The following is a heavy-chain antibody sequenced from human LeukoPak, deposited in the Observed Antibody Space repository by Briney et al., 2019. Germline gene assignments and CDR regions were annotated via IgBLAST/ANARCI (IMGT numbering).Heavy chain of an antibody. CDR3: ARDKIYYYDSTPQFDY. V-gene: IGHV3-21*05. Sequence: PGGSLRLSCAASGFTFSSYSMNWVRQAPGKGLEWVSYISSSSSYIYYADSVKGRFTISRDNAKNSLYLQMNSLRAEDTAVYYCARDKIYYYDSTPQFDYWGQGTLVTVSS. D-gene: IGHD3-22*01. CDR2: ISSSSSYI. CDR1: GFTFSSYS. J-gene: IGHJ4*02.